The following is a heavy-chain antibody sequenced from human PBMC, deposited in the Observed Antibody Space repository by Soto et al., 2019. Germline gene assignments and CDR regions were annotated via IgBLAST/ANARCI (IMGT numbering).Heavy chain of an antibody. CDR1: GFTFSSYA. CDR2: ISGSGGST. D-gene: IGHD3-3*01. CDR3: AKRASGYSLGY. J-gene: IGHJ4*02. V-gene: IGHV3-23*01. Sequence: GGSLRLSCAASGFTFSSYAMSWVRQAPGKGLEWVSAISGSGGSTYYADSVKGRFTITRDNSKNRLYLQMNSLRAEDTAVYYCAKRASGYSLGYWGQGTLVTVSS.